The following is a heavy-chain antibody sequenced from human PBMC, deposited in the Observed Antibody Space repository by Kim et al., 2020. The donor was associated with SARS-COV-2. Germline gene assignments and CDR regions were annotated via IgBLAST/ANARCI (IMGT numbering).Heavy chain of an antibody. CDR1: GFTFTSSA. CDR3: AADLVGATGSWYYYYGMDV. D-gene: IGHD1-26*01. J-gene: IGHJ6*02. Sequence: SVKVSCKASGFTFTSSAVQWVRQARGQRLEWIGWIVVGSGNTNYAQKFQERVTITRDMSTSTAYMELSSLRSEDTAVYYCAADLVGATGSWYYYYGMDVWGQGTTVTVSS. V-gene: IGHV1-58*01. CDR2: IVVGSGNT.